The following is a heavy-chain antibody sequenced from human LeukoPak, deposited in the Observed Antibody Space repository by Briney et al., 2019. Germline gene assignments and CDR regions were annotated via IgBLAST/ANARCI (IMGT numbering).Heavy chain of an antibody. CDR2: ISAYNGNT. J-gene: IGHJ6*02. CDR3: ARDSPRYCTSTSCYDYYYHYGMDV. CDR1: GYTFTSYG. V-gene: IGHV1-18*01. Sequence: ASVKVSCKAPGYTFTSYGISWVRQAPGQGLEWMGWISAYNGNTNYAQKLQGRVTMTTDTSTSTAYMELRSLRSDDTAVYYCARDSPRYCTSTSCYDYYYHYGMDVWGQGTTVTVSS. D-gene: IGHD2-2*01.